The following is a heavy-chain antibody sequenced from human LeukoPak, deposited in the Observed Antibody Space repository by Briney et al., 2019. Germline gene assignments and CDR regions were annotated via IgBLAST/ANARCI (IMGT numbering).Heavy chain of an antibody. Sequence: SETLSLTCTVSGGSIRRSTYYWGWIRQPPGKGLEWIGSVYYGGSTYYSPSLKSRVTISVDTSKNQFSLKLSSVTAADTAVYFCARAEPYSGSFDYWGQGALVTVSS. CDR1: GGSIRRSTYY. V-gene: IGHV4-39*07. D-gene: IGHD1-26*01. J-gene: IGHJ4*02. CDR2: VYYGGST. CDR3: ARAEPYSGSFDY.